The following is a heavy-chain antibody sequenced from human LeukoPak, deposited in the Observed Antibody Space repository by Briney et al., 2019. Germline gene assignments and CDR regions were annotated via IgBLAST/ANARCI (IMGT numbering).Heavy chain of an antibody. CDR3: ARGWYSSSWYVDQFDY. CDR1: GGSISSGDYY. J-gene: IGHJ4*02. V-gene: IGHV4-30-4*08. D-gene: IGHD6-13*01. Sequence: SETLSLTCTVSGGSISSGDYYWRWLRQPPGTGLEWVGYIYYRGSTYYNPSLKSRVTISVDTSKNQFSLKLSSVTAADTAVYYCARGWYSSSWYVDQFDYWGQGTLVTVSS. CDR2: IYYRGST.